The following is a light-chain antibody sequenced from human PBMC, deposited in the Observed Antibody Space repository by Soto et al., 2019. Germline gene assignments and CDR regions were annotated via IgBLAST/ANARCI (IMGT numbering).Light chain of an antibody. CDR2: DAS. CDR1: QSISNW. V-gene: IGKV1-5*01. Sequence: IQMSQSPSSLSASVGDRVTITCRASQSISNWLAWYQQKAGKVPKLLIYDASTLASGVPSRFSGSGSGTEFTLTISSLQPDDFATFYCQEYSSYTWTFGHGTNVDIK. J-gene: IGKJ1*01. CDR3: QEYSSYTWT.